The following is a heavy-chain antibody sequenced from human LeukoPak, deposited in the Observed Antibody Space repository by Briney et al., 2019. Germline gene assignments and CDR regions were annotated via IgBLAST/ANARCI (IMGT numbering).Heavy chain of an antibody. D-gene: IGHD2-15*01. CDR1: GYISTRYG. CDR2: ISAHYGNT. CDR3: ARDFFHGHCSGLSCFLLDY. V-gene: IGHV1-18*04. J-gene: IGHJ4*02. Sequence: ASVKVSCKASGYISTRYGISWVRQAPGQGLEWMGWISAHYGNTNYAQKFQDRVTMTTDTSTNTACMELRSLRPDDTAVYYCARDFFHGHCSGLSCFLLDYWGQGSLVTVSS.